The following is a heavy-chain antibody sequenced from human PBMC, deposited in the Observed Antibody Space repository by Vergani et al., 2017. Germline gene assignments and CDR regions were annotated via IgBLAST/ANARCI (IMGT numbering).Heavy chain of an antibody. CDR2: IFYTGTS. CDR1: GTSISGSSDY. Sequence: QLQLQESGPGLLKPSETLSLTCSVSGTSISGSSDYWGWIRQPPGKGLEWIGSIFYTGTSYYNPSLESRATNSVDTSKNQFSLKLKSVTAADTAVYFCARQIAVDDVLTGFDWIGGAFDIWGRGTMVTVSS. J-gene: IGHJ3*02. V-gene: IGHV4-39*01. D-gene: IGHD3-9*01. CDR3: ARQIAVDDVLTGFDWIGGAFDI.